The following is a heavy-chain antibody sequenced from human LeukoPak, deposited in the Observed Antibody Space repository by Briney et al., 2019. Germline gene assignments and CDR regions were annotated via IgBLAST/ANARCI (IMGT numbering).Heavy chain of an antibody. CDR3: ARHSTDDSSGFDY. V-gene: IGHV4-59*08. J-gene: IGHJ4*02. D-gene: IGHD3-22*01. CDR1: VGSISSYY. Sequence: SETLSLTCTVSVGSISSYYWSWIRQPPGKGLEWIGYIYYSGSTNYNPSLKSRVTISVDTSKNQFSLKLSSVTAADTAVYYCARHSTDDSSGFDYWGQGTLVTVSS. CDR2: IYYSGST.